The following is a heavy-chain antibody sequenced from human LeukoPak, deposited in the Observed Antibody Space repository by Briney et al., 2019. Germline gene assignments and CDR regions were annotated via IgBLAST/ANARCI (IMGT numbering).Heavy chain of an antibody. V-gene: IGHV1-46*01. CDR3: ARDRADTAMAINFDY. CDR1: GYTFTSYY. D-gene: IGHD5-18*01. Sequence: ASVKVSCKASGYTFTSYYMHWVRQAPGQGLEWMGIINPSGGSTSYAQKFQGRVTMTRDTSPSTVYMELSSLRSEDTAVYYCARDRADTAMAINFDYWGQGTLVTVSS. J-gene: IGHJ4*02. CDR2: INPSGGST.